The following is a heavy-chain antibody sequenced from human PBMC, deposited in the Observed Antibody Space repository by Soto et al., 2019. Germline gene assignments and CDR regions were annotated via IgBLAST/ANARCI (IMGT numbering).Heavy chain of an antibody. CDR1: GGSIISSSFH. V-gene: IGHV4-39*01. CDR2: IYYSGST. Sequence: PSETLSLTCTVSGGSIISSSFHWGWIRKPPGKGLEWIGSIYYSGSTYYSPSLKSRVTISVDTSKNQFSLKLSSVTAADTAVYYCARRERAAGTDWWFDPWGQGTLVTVSS. CDR3: ARRERAAGTDWWFDP. D-gene: IGHD6-13*01. J-gene: IGHJ5*02.